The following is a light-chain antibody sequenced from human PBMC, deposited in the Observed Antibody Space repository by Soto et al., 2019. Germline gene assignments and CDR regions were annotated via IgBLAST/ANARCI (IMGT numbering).Light chain of an antibody. V-gene: IGKV1-33*01. CDR1: QDISNY. CDR2: DAS. CDR3: QQYDDLLAIT. J-gene: IGKJ5*01. Sequence: DVQMTQSPSSLSASVGDRVTITCQASQDISNYLNWYQLKPGKAPKLLIYDASNLQTGVPLRFSGRGSGTDFTFTISNLQPEDVATYYCQQYDDLLAITFGQGTRLEIK.